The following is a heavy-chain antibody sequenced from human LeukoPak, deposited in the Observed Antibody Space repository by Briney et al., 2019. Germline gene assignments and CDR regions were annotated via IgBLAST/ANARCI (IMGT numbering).Heavy chain of an antibody. CDR3: ARVRYYYDSGGYPDY. J-gene: IGHJ4*02. CDR2: INPNSGGT. V-gene: IGHV1-2*02. CDR1: GYTFTGYY. Sequence: ASGKVSCKASGYTFTGYYMHWVRQAPGQGLEWMGWINPNSGGTNYAQKFQGRVTMTRDTSISTAYMELSRLRSDDTAVYYCARVRYYYDSGGYPDYWGQGTLVTV. D-gene: IGHD3-22*01.